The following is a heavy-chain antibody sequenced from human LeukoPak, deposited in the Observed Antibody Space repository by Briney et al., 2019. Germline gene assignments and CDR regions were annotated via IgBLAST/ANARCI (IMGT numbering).Heavy chain of an antibody. Sequence: PGGSLRLSCAASGFTFSSYSMNWVRQAPGKGLEWVSSISSSSSYIYYADSVKGRFTISRDNAKNSLYLQMNSLRAEDTAVYYCARDYYDILTGTDAFDIWGQGTMVTVSS. J-gene: IGHJ3*02. D-gene: IGHD3-9*01. V-gene: IGHV3-21*01. CDR1: GFTFSSYS. CDR3: ARDYYDILTGTDAFDI. CDR2: ISSSSSYI.